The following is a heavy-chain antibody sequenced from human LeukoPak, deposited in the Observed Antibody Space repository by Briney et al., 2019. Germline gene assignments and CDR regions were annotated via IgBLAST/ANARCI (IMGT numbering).Heavy chain of an antibody. CDR1: GGSISSYY. J-gene: IGHJ6*02. D-gene: IGHD2-15*01. CDR3: ARLRESCSGGDCDSDYYYYDMDV. CDR2: IYYSGST. Sequence: SETLSLTCTVSGGSISSYYWSWIRQPPGKGLEWIGYIYYSGSTNYNPSLKSRVTISVDASKNQFSLKLSSVTAADTAVYYCARLRESCSGGDCDSDYYYYDMDVWGQGTTVTVSS. V-gene: IGHV4-59*08.